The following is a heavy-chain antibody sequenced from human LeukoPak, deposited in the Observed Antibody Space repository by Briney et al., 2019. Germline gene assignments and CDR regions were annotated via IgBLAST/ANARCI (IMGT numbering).Heavy chain of an antibody. V-gene: IGHV3-73*01. CDR3: TSEGDYGDYGY. CDR2: IRSKANSYAT. D-gene: IGHD4-17*01. Sequence: QAGGSLRLSCAASGFTFSGSAMHWVRQASGKGLEWVGRIRSKANSYATAYPASVKGRFTISRDDSKNTAYLQMNSLKTEDTAVYYCTSEGDYGDYGYWGQGILVTVSS. CDR1: GFTFSGSA. J-gene: IGHJ4*02.